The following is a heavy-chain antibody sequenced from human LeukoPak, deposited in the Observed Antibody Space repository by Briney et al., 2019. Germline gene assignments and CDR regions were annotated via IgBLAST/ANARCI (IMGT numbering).Heavy chain of an antibody. CDR3: ARDAEDIVVVPAASPGYFQH. CDR2: ISGSGGST. J-gene: IGHJ1*01. CDR1: GFTFSSYA. V-gene: IGHV3-23*01. Sequence: GGSLRLSCAASGFTFSSYAMSWVRQAPGKGLEWVSAISGSGGSTYYADSVKGRFTISRDNAKNSLYLQMNSLRAEDTAVYYCARDAEDIVVVPAASPGYFQHWGQGTLVTVSS. D-gene: IGHD2-2*01.